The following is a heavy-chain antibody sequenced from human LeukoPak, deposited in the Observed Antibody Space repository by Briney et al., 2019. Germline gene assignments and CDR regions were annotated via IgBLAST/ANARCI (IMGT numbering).Heavy chain of an antibody. CDR3: ARDLPYYDFWSGYSDSHAFDI. Sequence: SETLSLTCTVSGGSISSYYWSWIRQPPGKGLEWIGYIYYNGSTNYNPSLKSRVTISVDTSKNQFSLKLSSVTAADTAVYYCARDLPYYDFWSGYSDSHAFDIWGQGTMVTVSS. J-gene: IGHJ3*02. CDR2: IYYNGST. V-gene: IGHV4-59*01. CDR1: GGSISSYY. D-gene: IGHD3-3*01.